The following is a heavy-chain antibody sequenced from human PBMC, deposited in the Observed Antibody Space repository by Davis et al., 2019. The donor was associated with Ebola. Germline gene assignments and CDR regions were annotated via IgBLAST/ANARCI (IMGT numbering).Heavy chain of an antibody. Sequence: PEGSLRLSCAASGFTFSSYDMHWVRQATGKGLGWVSAIGTAGDTYYPGSVKGRFTISREKAKNSLYLQMNSLRGEDTAVYYCARAGFGEIYFDYWGQGTLVTVSS. D-gene: IGHD3-10*01. V-gene: IGHV3-13*01. CDR2: IGTAGDT. CDR1: GFTFSSYD. CDR3: ARAGFGEIYFDY. J-gene: IGHJ4*02.